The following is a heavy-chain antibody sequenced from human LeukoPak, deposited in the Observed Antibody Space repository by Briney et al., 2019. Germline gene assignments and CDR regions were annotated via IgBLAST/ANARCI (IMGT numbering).Heavy chain of an antibody. J-gene: IGHJ3*02. CDR2: IYSGGST. Sequence: GGSLRLSCAASGFTVSSNCMSWVRQAPGKGLEWVSVIYSGGSTYYADSVKGRFTISRDNSKNTLYLQMNSLKTEDTAVYYCTTTLLPYYGSGNGAFDIWGQGTMVTVSS. D-gene: IGHD3-10*01. V-gene: IGHV3-53*01. CDR3: TTTLLPYYGSGNGAFDI. CDR1: GFTVSSNC.